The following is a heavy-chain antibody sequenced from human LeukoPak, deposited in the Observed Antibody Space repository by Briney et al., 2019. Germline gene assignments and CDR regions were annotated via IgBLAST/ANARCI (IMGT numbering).Heavy chain of an antibody. CDR1: GFTFSDYY. D-gene: IGHD5-24*01. J-gene: IGHJ4*02. CDR2: ISSSGSTI. V-gene: IGHV3-11*01. CDR3: ARDRLRDGYKSPDY. Sequence: GGSLRLSCAASGFTFSDYYMSWIRQAPGKGLEWVSYISSSGSTIYYADSVKGRFTISRDNAKNPLYLQMNSLRAEDTAVYYCARDRLRDGYKSPDYWGQGTLVTVSS.